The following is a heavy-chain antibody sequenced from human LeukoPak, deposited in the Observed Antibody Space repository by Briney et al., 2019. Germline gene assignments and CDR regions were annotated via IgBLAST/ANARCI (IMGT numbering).Heavy chain of an antibody. J-gene: IGHJ5*02. CDR1: GDSISSSSYY. D-gene: IGHD6-25*01. CDR3: ARDGHSSAANWFDP. Sequence: SGTLSLTCTVSGDSISSSSYYWGWIRQPPGKGLEWIGSIYYSGSTYYNPALKSRVTISVDTSKNHFSLKLSSVTAADTAVYYCARDGHSSAANWFDPWGQGTLVTVSS. CDR2: IYYSGST. V-gene: IGHV4-39*07.